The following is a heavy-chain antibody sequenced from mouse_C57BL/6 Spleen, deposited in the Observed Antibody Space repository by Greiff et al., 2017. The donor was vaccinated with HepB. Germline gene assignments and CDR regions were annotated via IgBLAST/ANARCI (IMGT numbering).Heavy chain of an antibody. V-gene: IGHV1-52*01. CDR2: IDPSDSET. Sequence: QVQLQQPGAELVRPGSSVKLSCKASGYTFTSYWMHWVKQRPIQGLEWIGNIDPSDSETHYNHKFKDKATLTVDKSSSTAYMQLSSLTSEDSAVYYCARGAITTVVATDNAMDYWGQGTSVTVSS. J-gene: IGHJ4*01. D-gene: IGHD1-1*01. CDR1: GYTFTSYW. CDR3: ARGAITTVVATDNAMDY.